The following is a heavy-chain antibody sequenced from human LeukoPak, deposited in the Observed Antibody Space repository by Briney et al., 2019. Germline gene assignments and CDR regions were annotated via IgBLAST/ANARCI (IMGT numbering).Heavy chain of an antibody. D-gene: IGHD3-22*01. J-gene: IGHJ6*02. CDR3: ARSNYYDTSGYSNYGMDV. CDR2: IYFTGST. V-gene: IGHV4-59*01. Sequence: SETLSLTCTVSGGSISSYYWSWIRQPPGKGLGWIGNIYFTGSTNYNPSLKSRVTISVDTSKNQFSLKLRSVTAADTALYYCARSNYYDTSGYSNYGMDVWGQGTTVTVSS. CDR1: GGSISSYY.